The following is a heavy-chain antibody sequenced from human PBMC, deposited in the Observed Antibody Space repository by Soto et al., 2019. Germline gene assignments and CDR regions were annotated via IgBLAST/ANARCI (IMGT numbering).Heavy chain of an antibody. CDR2: IVVGSGNT. D-gene: IGHD4-17*01. CDR1: GFTFTSSA. CDR3: AAEGTVTTGMDV. J-gene: IGHJ6*02. V-gene: IGHV1-58*02. Sequence: QMQLVQSGPEVKKPGTSVKVSCKASGFTFTSSAMQWERQARGQRLEWIGWIVVGSGNTNYAQKFQERVTITRDMSTSTAYMELSSLRSEDTAVYYCAAEGTVTTGMDVWGQGTTVTVSS.